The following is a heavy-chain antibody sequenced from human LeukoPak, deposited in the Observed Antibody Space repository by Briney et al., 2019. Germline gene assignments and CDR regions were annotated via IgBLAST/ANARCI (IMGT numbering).Heavy chain of an antibody. J-gene: IGHJ6*02. V-gene: IGHV3-48*03. Sequence: PGGSLRLSCAASGFTFSSYEMTRVRQAPGKGLEWVSYISTGGSTIYYADSVKGRFTISRDNAQNSLYLQMNSLRAEDTAVYYCARDRESYGVDVWGQGTTVTVSS. CDR3: ARDRESYGVDV. CDR2: ISTGGSTI. CDR1: GFTFSSYE.